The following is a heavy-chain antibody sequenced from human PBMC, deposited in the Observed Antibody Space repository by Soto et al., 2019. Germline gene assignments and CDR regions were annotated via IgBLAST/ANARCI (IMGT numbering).Heavy chain of an antibody. J-gene: IGHJ4*02. CDR3: ASLTQGRGSSGWFYYFDY. CDR2: IYHSGST. CDR1: GGSISSGGYS. V-gene: IGHV4-30-2*01. D-gene: IGHD6-19*01. Sequence: SETLSLTCAVSGGSISSGGYSWSWIRQPPGKGLEWIGYIYHSGSTYYNPSLKSRVTISVDKSKNQFSLKLSSVTAADTAVYYCASLTQGRGSSGWFYYFDYWGQGTLVTVSS.